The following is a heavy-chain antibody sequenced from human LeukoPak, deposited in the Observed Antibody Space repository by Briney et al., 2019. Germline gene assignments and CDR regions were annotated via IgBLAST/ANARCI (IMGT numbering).Heavy chain of an antibody. D-gene: IGHD2-2*01. Sequence: SETLSLTCTVSGGSISSYYWSWIRQPAGKGLEWIGRIYTSGSTNYNPSLKSRVTMSVDTSKTQFSLKLSSVTAADTAVYYCARDTLDCSSTSCYVARYYYYMDVWGKGTTVTVSS. CDR2: IYTSGST. J-gene: IGHJ6*03. CDR1: GGSISSYY. V-gene: IGHV4-4*07. CDR3: ARDTLDCSSTSCYVARYYYYMDV.